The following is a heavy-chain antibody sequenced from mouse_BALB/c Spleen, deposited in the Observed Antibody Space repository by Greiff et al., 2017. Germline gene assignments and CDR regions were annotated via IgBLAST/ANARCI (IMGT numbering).Heavy chain of an antibody. V-gene: IGHV5-9-4*01. Sequence: EVQVVESGGGLVKPGGSLKLSCAASGFTFSSYAMSWVRQSPEKRLEWVAEISSGGSYTYYPDTVTGRFTISRDNAKNTLYLEMSSLRSEDTAMYYCARRRYDEGYYFDYWGQGTTLTVSS. D-gene: IGHD2-14*01. CDR2: ISSGGSYT. CDR1: GFTFSSYA. J-gene: IGHJ2*01. CDR3: ARRRYDEGYYFDY.